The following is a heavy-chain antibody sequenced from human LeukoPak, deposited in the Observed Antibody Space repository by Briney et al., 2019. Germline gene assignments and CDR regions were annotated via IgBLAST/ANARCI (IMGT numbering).Heavy chain of an antibody. CDR1: GFLFRSYA. Sequence: PGGSLRLSCAASGFLFRSYAMTWVRQAPGKGLQWVAAISPSGDTTYYADSVRGRFTVSRDNSNDILLLQVNNLRAEDTAVYFCTRDPGGGYSPTWYEGLFKYWGQGTLLSVYS. J-gene: IGHJ4*02. D-gene: IGHD5-18*01. V-gene: IGHV3-23*01. CDR2: ISPSGDTT. CDR3: TRDPGGGYSPTWYEGLFKY.